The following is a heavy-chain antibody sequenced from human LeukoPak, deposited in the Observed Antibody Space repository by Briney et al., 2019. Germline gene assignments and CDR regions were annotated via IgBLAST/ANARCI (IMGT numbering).Heavy chain of an antibody. CDR3: ATAQGVVG. V-gene: IGHV3-23*01. D-gene: IGHD2-2*01. CDR2: ISGSGGST. Sequence: GALRLSCAASGFTFSSYAMSWVRQAPGKGLEWVSAISGSGGSTYYADSVKGRFTISRDNAKNSLYLQMNSLRAEDTAVYYCATAQGVVGGGQGTLVTVSS. CDR1: GFTFSSYA. J-gene: IGHJ4*02.